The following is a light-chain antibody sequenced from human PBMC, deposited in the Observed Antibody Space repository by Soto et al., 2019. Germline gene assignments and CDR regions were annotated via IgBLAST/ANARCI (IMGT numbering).Light chain of an antibody. CDR3: QQYGSSPSLT. J-gene: IGKJ4*01. CDR2: GAS. V-gene: IGKV3-20*01. CDR1: QSVISIY. Sequence: IVLTQSPAPLSLSPGERATLSCRAIQSVISIYLAWYQQKPGQAPRLLIYGASSRATGIPDRFSGSGSGTDFTLTISRLEPEDFAVYYCQQYGSSPSLTFGGGTKVDIK.